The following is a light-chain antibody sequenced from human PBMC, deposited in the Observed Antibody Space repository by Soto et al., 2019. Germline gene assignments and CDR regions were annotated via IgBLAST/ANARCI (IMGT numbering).Light chain of an antibody. CDR3: SSYTSSSLRV. V-gene: IGLV2-14*01. Sequence: QYALTQPASVSGSPGQSITISCTGTSSDVGGYNYVSWYQQHPGKAPKLMIYDVSNRPSGVSNRFSGSKSGNTASLTISGLQAEDEADYYCSSYTSSSLRVFGGGTKVTVL. CDR2: DVS. CDR1: SSDVGGYNY. J-gene: IGLJ2*01.